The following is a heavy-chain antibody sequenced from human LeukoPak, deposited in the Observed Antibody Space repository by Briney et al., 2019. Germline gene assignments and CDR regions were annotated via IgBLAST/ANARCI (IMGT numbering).Heavy chain of an antibody. CDR2: IKQDGSEK. Sequence: GGSLRLSCVASGFTFSTNAMSWVRQAPGKGLEWVANIKQDGSEKYYVDSVKGRFTISRDNAKNSLYLQMNSLRAEDTAVYYCARDFTDYWGQGTLVTVSS. V-gene: IGHV3-7*01. J-gene: IGHJ4*02. D-gene: IGHD3-16*01. CDR3: ARDFTDY. CDR1: GFTFSTNA.